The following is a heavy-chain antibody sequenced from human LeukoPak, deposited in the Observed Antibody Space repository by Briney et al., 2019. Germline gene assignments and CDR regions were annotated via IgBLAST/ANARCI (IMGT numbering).Heavy chain of an antibody. J-gene: IGHJ4*02. V-gene: IGHV3-53*01. CDR1: GFTVSSNY. CDR2: LYSGGST. Sequence: GGSLRLSCAASGFTVSSNYMTWVRQAPGKGLEWVSVLYSGGSTYYADSVKGRFTISRDNSKNTLYLQMNILRAEDTAVYYCAKGSTYSSGWYCGDYWGQGTLVTVSS. CDR3: AKGSTYSSGWYCGDY. D-gene: IGHD6-19*01.